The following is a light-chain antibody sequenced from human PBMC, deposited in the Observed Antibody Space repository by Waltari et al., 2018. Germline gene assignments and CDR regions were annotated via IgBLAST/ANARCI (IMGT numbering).Light chain of an antibody. Sequence: SSELTQDPDVSVALGQTVRTTCQGDSPRRFSASWYQQRPGQTPKLVLYGQDTRPSGIPDRFSGSTSGGTASLTITGAQAEDEADYFCHSRVSTSTRVFGGGTRLTV. V-gene: IGLV3-19*01. J-gene: IGLJ2*01. CDR1: SPRRFS. CDR3: HSRVSTSTRV. CDR2: GQD.